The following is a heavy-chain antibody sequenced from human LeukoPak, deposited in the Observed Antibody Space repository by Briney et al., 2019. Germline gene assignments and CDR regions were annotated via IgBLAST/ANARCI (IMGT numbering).Heavy chain of an antibody. CDR3: ARDKDEYDYTKLVSY. V-gene: IGHV1-18*01. D-gene: IGHD5-12*01. CDR1: GYTFSSYG. CDR2: ISGYNGNT. J-gene: IGHJ4*02. Sequence: ASVKVSCKASGYTFSSYGFSWVRQGPGQGPEWMGWISGYNGNTDYAQKFQGRVTMTTDTSTSTAYMELRSLRSDDTAVYYCARDKDEYDYTKLVSYWGQGTLVTVSS.